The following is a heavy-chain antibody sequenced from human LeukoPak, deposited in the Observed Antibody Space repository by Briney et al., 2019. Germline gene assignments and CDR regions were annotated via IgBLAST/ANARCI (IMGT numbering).Heavy chain of an antibody. V-gene: IGHV3-23*01. D-gene: IGHD1-26*01. J-gene: IGHJ4*02. CDR1: GFTFSSYA. CDR3: ARDGSYSDY. Sequence: GGSLRLSCAASGFTFSSYAMSWVRQAPGKGLEWVSAISGSGGSIYYADSVKGRFTISRDNAKNSLYLQMNSLRAEDTAVYYCARDGSYSDYWGQGTLVTVSS. CDR2: ISGSGGSI.